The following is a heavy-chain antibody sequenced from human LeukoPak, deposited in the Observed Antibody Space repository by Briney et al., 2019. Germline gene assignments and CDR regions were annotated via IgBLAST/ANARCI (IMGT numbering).Heavy chain of an antibody. J-gene: IGHJ4*02. CDR1: GYSFTGYY. Sequence: ASVKVSGKASGYSFTGYYMYWVRQAPGQGLEWMGWMYPNDGNTGYAQRFQGRLTITRNTSISTAYMELSSLRSDDTAVYYCARDGVSPMVEFDYWGQGTLVTVSS. D-gene: IGHD5/OR15-5a*01. CDR2: MYPNDGNT. CDR3: ARDGVSPMVEFDY. V-gene: IGHV1-8*03.